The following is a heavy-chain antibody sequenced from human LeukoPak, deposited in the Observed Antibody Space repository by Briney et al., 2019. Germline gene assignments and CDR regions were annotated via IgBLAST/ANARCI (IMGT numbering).Heavy chain of an antibody. CDR3: ARERPVVPAALGAFDI. Sequence: ASVKVSCKASGGTFSSYAISWVRQAPGQGLEWMGIINPSGGSTSYAQKFQGRVTMTRDTSISTAYMELSRLRSDDTAVYYCARERPVVPAALGAFDIWGQGTMVTVSS. J-gene: IGHJ3*02. CDR2: INPSGGST. D-gene: IGHD2-2*01. V-gene: IGHV1-46*01. CDR1: GGTFSSYA.